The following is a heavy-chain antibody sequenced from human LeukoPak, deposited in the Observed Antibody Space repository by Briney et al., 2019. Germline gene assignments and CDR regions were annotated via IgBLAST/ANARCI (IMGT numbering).Heavy chain of an antibody. CDR1: GFTFSSYA. V-gene: IGHV3-23*01. CDR2: ISGSGGST. D-gene: IGHD3-22*01. Sequence: GGSLRLSCAASGFTFSSYAMSWVRQAPGKGLEWVSAISGSGGSTYYADSVKGRFTISRDNSKNTLYLQMNSLRAEDTAVYYFAKDPGDSSGYFRVFDYWGQGTLVTVSS. CDR3: AKDPGDSSGYFRVFDY. J-gene: IGHJ4*02.